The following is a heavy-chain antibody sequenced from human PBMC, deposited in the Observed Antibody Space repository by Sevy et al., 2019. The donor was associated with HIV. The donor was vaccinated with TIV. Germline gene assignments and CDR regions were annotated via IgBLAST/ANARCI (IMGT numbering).Heavy chain of an antibody. J-gene: IGHJ6*02. CDR2: IYYSGST. V-gene: IGHV4-30-4*01. CDR1: GGSMSSGDYY. D-gene: IGHD3-10*01. CDR3: ASTFIIPYGMDV. Sequence: SETLSLTCAVSGGSMSSGDYYWSWIRQPPGKGLEWIGYIYYSGSTYYNPSLKSRVTISVDTSKNQFSLKLSSVTAADTAVYYCASTFIIPYGMDVWGQGTTVTVSS.